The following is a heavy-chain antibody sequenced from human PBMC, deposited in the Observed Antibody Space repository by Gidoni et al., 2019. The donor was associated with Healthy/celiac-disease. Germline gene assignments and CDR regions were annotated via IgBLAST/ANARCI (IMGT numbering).Heavy chain of an antibody. CDR2: IYYSGST. CDR1: GGSISSGGYY. D-gene: IGHD4-17*01. CDR3: ARVNAYGDYYYYMDV. V-gene: IGHV4-31*03. Sequence: QVQLQESGPGLVKPSQTLSLTCPVSGGSISSGGYYWSWIRQHPGKGLEWIGYIYYSGSTYYNPSLKSRVTISVDTSKNQFSLKLSSVTAADTAVYYCARVNAYGDYYYYMDVWGKGTTVTVSS. J-gene: IGHJ6*03.